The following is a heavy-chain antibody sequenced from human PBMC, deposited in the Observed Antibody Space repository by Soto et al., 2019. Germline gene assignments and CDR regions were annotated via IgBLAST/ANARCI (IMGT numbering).Heavy chain of an antibody. D-gene: IGHD4-17*01. CDR1: GFTFSNYW. J-gene: IGHJ4*02. V-gene: IGHV3-74*01. Sequence: EVQLVESGGDLVQPGGSLRLSCAASGFTFSNYWMHWVRQTPGKGLVYVSRLNGDGTSTNYADSVKGRFTISRHNANNTLYPQMNTLRSEDTTVYYCAIATVTGTLDYWGQGTLVTVSS. CDR3: AIATVTGTLDY. CDR2: LNGDGTST.